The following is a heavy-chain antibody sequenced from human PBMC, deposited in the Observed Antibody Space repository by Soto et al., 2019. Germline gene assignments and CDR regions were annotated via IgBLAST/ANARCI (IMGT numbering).Heavy chain of an antibody. J-gene: IGHJ4*02. Sequence: ASVKVSCKASGYTFTSYGISWVRQAPGQGLEWMGWISAYNGNTNYAQKLQGRVTMTTDTSTSTAYMELRSLRSDDTAVYYCASTPLRHPAVAGLGGRGEFDYWGQGTLVTVSS. CDR1: GYTFTSYG. CDR3: ASTPLRHPAVAGLGGRGEFDY. CDR2: ISAYNGNT. D-gene: IGHD6-19*01. V-gene: IGHV1-18*01.